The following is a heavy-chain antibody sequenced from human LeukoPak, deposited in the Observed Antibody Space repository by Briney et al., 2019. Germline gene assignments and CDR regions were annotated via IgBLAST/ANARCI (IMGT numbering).Heavy chain of an antibody. Sequence: PSETLSLTCTVSGGSISSSSYYWGWIRQPPGKGLEWIGSIYYSGSTYYNPSLKSRVTISVDTSKNQFSLKLSSVTAADTAVYYCAREPGIAAADHSDYWGQGTLVTVSS. J-gene: IGHJ4*02. V-gene: IGHV4-39*02. CDR1: GGSISSSSYY. CDR2: IYYSGST. D-gene: IGHD6-13*01. CDR3: AREPGIAAADHSDY.